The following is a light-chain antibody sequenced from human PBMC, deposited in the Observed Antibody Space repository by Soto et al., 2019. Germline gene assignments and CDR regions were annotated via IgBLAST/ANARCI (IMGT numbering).Light chain of an antibody. CDR3: ETWNSNTRV. Sequence: QLVLTQSSSASASLGSSVNLTCTLSSGHRSYIIAWHQQQPGKAPRVLMRLESSGSQNKGSGVPDRFSGSSSGAARYLTISNLQSEDEADYYCETWNSNTRVFGGGTKVTVL. CDR1: SGHRSYI. V-gene: IGLV4-60*03. CDR2: LESSGSQ. J-gene: IGLJ3*02.